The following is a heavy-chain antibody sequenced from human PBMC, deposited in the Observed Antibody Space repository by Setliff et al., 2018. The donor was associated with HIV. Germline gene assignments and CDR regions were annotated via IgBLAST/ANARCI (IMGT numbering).Heavy chain of an antibody. CDR1: GVSISSSLYY. V-gene: IGHV4-61*09. J-gene: IGHJ3*02. CDR2: IYTTGTT. D-gene: IGHD3-10*01. CDR3: ATLPWGFGGSRAFEI. Sequence: ASETLSLTCNVSGVSISSSLYYWSWIRQPAGMGLQWVGHIYTTGTTDYSPSVKSRASISVDTSKNQFSLNLNSVTAADTAVYYCATLPWGFGGSRAFEIWGQGTMVTVS.